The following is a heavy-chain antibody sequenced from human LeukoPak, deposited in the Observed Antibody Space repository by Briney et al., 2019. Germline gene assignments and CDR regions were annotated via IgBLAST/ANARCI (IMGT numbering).Heavy chain of an antibody. CDR2: INPSGGST. Sequence: ASVKVSCKASGYTFTSYYMHWVRQAPGQGLGWMGIINPSGGSTSYAQKFQGRVTMTRDTSTSTVYMELSSLRSEDTAVYYCAREMITFGGVIAGGPGYWGQGTLVTVSS. J-gene: IGHJ4*02. V-gene: IGHV1-46*03. CDR3: AREMITFGGVIAGGPGY. CDR1: GYTFTSYY. D-gene: IGHD3-16*02.